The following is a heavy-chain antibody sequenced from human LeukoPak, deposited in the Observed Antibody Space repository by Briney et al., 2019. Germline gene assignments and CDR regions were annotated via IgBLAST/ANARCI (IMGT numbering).Heavy chain of an antibody. J-gene: IGHJ5*02. V-gene: IGHV1-2*02. D-gene: IGHD3-10*01. CDR2: SNPNSGGT. Sequence: ASVTVSCKASGYTFTVYYMHWVRQAPGQGLEWRGWSNPNSGGTNYAQKFQGRVTMTRDTSISTAYMELSRLRSDDTAVYYCARVGGRADYYDWFDPWGQGTLVTVSS. CDR3: ARVGGRADYYDWFDP. CDR1: GYTFTVYY.